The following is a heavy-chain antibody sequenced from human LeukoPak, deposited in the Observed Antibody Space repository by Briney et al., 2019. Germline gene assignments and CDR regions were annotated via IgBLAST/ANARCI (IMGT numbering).Heavy chain of an antibody. D-gene: IGHD3-22*01. CDR2: ISAYNGNT. J-gene: IGHJ4*02. CDR1: GYTFTSYG. CDR3: AGEGSYYDSSGSPSDY. V-gene: IGHV1-18*01. Sequence: ASVKVSCKASGYTFTSYGISWVRQAPGQGLEWMGWISAYNGNTNYAQKLQGRVTMTTDTSTSTAYMELRSLRSDDTAVYYCAGEGSYYDSSGSPSDYWGQGTLVTVSS.